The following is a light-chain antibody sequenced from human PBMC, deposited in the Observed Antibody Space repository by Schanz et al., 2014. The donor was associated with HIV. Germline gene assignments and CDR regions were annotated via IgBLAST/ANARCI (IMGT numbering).Light chain of an antibody. CDR2: WAS. J-gene: IGKJ4*01. CDR3: QQYYSTPLT. Sequence: DIVMTQSPDSLAVSLGERATIKCKSSQSVLHSPNNKNYLAWYQQKPGQSPKLLIYWASTRESGVPARFSGSGSGTDFTLTISSLQAEDVAVYYCQQYYSTPLTFGGGTKVEIK. V-gene: IGKV4-1*01. CDR1: QSVLHSPNNKNY.